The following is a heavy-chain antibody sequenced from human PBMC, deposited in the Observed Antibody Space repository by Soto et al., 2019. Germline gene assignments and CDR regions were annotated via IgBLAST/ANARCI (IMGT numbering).Heavy chain of an antibody. Sequence: PGGSLRLSCAASGFTFSSYSMNWVRQTPGKGLEWVSYISSSSSTIYYADSMKGRFTISRDNSKNSLFLQMNSLRAEDTAVYYCARLGYSSSWPDAFDIWGQGTMVTVSS. V-gene: IGHV3-48*01. CDR1: GFTFSSYS. CDR2: ISSSSSTI. J-gene: IGHJ3*02. D-gene: IGHD6-13*01. CDR3: ARLGYSSSWPDAFDI.